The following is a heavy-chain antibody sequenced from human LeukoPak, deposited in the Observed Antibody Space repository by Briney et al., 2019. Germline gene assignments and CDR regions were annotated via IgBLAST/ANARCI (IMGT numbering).Heavy chain of an antibody. CDR2: MHFSGST. CDR1: GDSIISTVYY. V-gene: IGHV4-39*01. D-gene: IGHD1-1*01. J-gene: IGHJ4*02. CDR3: ARHPQAISWNGVFES. Sequence: SETLSLTCTVSGDSIISTVYYWAWIRQPPGQGLEWIGSMHFSGSTYYSPPLKSRFALSVDTSKNQFSLRLTSVTAGDTALYFCARHPQAISWNGVFESWGQGTLVAVSS.